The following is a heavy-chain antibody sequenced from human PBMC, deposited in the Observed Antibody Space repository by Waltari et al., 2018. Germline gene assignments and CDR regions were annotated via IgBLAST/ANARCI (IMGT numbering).Heavy chain of an antibody. D-gene: IGHD2-15*01. Sequence: QVQLVESGGRLVKPGGSLRLSCEASGFTFSDDYMGWVRQAPGKGLEWVSKISGSSSSVRYADSVKGRFTISRDNAKNLLFLQMNSLRAEDTAVYYCVREYWFRMDVWGQGTTVTVSS. CDR3: VREYWFRMDV. V-gene: IGHV3-11*01. CDR2: ISGSSSSV. J-gene: IGHJ6*02. CDR1: GFTFSDDY.